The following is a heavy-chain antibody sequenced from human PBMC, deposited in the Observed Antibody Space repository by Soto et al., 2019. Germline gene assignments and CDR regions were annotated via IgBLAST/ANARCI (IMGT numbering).Heavy chain of an antibody. J-gene: IGHJ6*02. CDR2: IYHRGST. CDR3: ARADGSCGSCYSHYCYGMDV. V-gene: IGHV4-4*02. CDR1: GGSISSSNW. D-gene: IGHD2-15*01. Sequence: QVQLQESGPGLVKPSGTLSLTCAVSGGSISSSNWWSWVRQPPGKGLEWSGEIYHRGSTNYNPPLKSRVTLSVDKSNTQFCLKPSSVTAADMAVYYCARADGSCGSCYSHYCYGMDVWGQGTTVTVSS.